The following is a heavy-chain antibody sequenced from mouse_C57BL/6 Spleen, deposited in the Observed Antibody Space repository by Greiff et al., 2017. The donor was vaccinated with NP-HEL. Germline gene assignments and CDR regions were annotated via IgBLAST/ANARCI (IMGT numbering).Heavy chain of an antibody. V-gene: IGHV1-59*01. CDR3: ARSYCYYGSSPYYCDN. CDR1: GYTFTSYW. Sequence: VQLQQPGAELVRPGTSVKLSCKASGYTFTSYWMHWVKQRPGQGLEWIGVIDPSDSYTNYNQKFKGKATLTVDTSSSTAYMQLSSLTSEDSAVYYCARSYCYYGSSPYYCDNWGEGTTLTVSS. J-gene: IGHJ2*01. CDR2: IDPSDSYT. D-gene: IGHD1-1*01.